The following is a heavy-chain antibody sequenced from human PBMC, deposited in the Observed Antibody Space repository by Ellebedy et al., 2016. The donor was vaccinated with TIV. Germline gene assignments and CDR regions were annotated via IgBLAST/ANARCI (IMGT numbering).Heavy chain of an antibody. CDR3: ARGGGERLRYAFDL. Sequence: GESLKISCAASEFTFSTYSMNWVRRAPGKGLEWVAYIGSRINKIYYADSVKGRFTIYRDNAKNPLYLQMNSLRDEDTAVYYCARGGGERLRYAFDLWGQGTMVTVSS. V-gene: IGHV3-48*02. J-gene: IGHJ3*01. CDR1: EFTFSTYS. D-gene: IGHD4-17*01. CDR2: IGSRINKI.